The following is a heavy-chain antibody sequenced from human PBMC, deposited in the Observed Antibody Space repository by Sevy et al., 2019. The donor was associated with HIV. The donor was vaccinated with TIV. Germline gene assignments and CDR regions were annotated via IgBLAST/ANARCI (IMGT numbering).Heavy chain of an antibody. D-gene: IGHD6-13*01. V-gene: IGHV3-21*01. Sequence: GGSLRLSCAASGFTFSSYAMHWVRQAPGKGLEWVSSISSSSNYIYYADSVKGRFTISRDNSKNTLYLQMNSLRAEDTAVYYCARDWRYSSSWYRGFYYYGMDVWGQGTTVTVSS. CDR2: ISSSSNYI. CDR3: ARDWRYSSSWYRGFYYYGMDV. CDR1: GFTFSSYA. J-gene: IGHJ6*02.